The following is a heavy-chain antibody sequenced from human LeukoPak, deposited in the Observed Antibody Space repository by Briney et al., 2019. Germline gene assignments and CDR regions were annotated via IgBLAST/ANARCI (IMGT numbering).Heavy chain of an antibody. CDR2: IYPDDSQT. J-gene: IGHJ4*02. D-gene: IGHD4-11*01. CDR3: VRPNYSDLDD. V-gene: IGHV5-51*01. Sequence: GESLNLYYRVSGYNLHSLWIGGVPQMPGKGLEWMAIIYPDDSQTKYSPSFQGQVTISVDKSINTAYLQWSSLRASDTAMYYCVRPNYSDLDDWGQGTLVTVSS. CDR1: GYNLHSLW.